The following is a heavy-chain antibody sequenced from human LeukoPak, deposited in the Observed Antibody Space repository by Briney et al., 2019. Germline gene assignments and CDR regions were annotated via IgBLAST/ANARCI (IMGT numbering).Heavy chain of an antibody. CDR3: AKMSLDIVATIIPYIFDY. CDR2: ISGSGGST. D-gene: IGHD5-12*01. Sequence: GGSLRLSCAASGFTFSSHAMSWVRQAPGKGLEWVSSISGSGGSTYYADSVKGRFTISRDNSKNTLYLQMNSLRAEDTAVYYCAKMSLDIVATIIPYIFDYWGQGTLVTVSS. J-gene: IGHJ4*02. CDR1: GFTFSSHA. V-gene: IGHV3-23*01.